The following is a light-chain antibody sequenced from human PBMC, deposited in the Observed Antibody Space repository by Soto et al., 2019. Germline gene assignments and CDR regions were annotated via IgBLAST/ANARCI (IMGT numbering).Light chain of an antibody. CDR1: SSDVGAYNY. CDR3: SSYSSINSVI. CDR2: DVS. J-gene: IGLJ2*01. Sequence: QSALTQPASVSGSPGQSITISCTGTSSDVGAYNYVSWYQQHPGEAPRLMIYDVSYRPSGVSNRFSGSKSGNTASLTISGLGAEDEADYYCSSYSSINSVIFGGGTQLTVL. V-gene: IGLV2-14*01.